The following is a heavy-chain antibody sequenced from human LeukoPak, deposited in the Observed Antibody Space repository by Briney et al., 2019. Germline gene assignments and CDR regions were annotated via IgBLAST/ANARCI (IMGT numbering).Heavy chain of an antibody. J-gene: IGHJ4*02. CDR1: GFTFSSYS. Sequence: PGGSLRLSCAASGFTFSSYSMNWVRQAPGKGLEWVSSISSSSSYIYYADSVKGRFTISRDNAKNSLYLQMNSLRAEDTAVYYCAREGSEWLRLFDYWGQGTLVTVSS. CDR2: ISSSSSYI. V-gene: IGHV3-21*01. CDR3: AREGSEWLRLFDY. D-gene: IGHD5-12*01.